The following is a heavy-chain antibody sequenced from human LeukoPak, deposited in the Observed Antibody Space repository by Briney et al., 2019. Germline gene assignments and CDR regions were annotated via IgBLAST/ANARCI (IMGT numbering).Heavy chain of an antibody. J-gene: IGHJ4*02. CDR3: ARPTRCSTSCYFDY. D-gene: IGHD1-14*01. CDR1: GGSVSSSDYY. V-gene: IGHV4-39*02. CDR2: VYHTGTT. Sequence: SETLSLTCTVSGGSVSSSDYYWTWVRQTPGKGLEWMGSVYHTGTTYYTSSLNSRLTISVDTSKSLFSLRLRFVTAADTAMYYCARPTRCSTSCYFDYWGQGILVTVSS.